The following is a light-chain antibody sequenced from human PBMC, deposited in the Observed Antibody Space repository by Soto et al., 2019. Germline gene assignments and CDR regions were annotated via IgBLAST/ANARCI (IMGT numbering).Light chain of an antibody. CDR2: GVS. CDR1: QSISSW. Sequence: DIQMTQSPSTLSASVGDRVTITCRASQSISSWLAWYQQKPGKAPKLLVYGVSSLETGVPSRFSGSGSGTEFTLTISSLQPDDFATYYCQYYNTFSGTFGQGTKVDNK. CDR3: QYYNTFSGT. V-gene: IGKV1-5*01. J-gene: IGKJ1*01.